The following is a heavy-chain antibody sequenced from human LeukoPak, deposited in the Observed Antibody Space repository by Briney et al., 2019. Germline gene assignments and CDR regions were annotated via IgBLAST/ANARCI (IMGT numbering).Heavy chain of an antibody. J-gene: IGHJ3*02. V-gene: IGHV4-4*07. D-gene: IGHD3-10*01. Sequence: SETLSLTCTVSGGSISSYYWSWIRQPAGKGLEWIGRIYTSGSANYNPSLKSRVTMSVDTSKNQFSLRLSSVTAADTAVYYCARASRLLWFGELFTQGAFDIWGQGTMVTVSS. CDR1: GGSISSYY. CDR3: ARASRLLWFGELFTQGAFDI. CDR2: IYTSGSA.